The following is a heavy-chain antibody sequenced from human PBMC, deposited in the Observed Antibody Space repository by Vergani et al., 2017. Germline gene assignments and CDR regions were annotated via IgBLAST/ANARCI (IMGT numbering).Heavy chain of an antibody. D-gene: IGHD2-21*01. Sequence: QVQLVQSGAEVQKPGASVKVSCKASGYTFTGYYMHWVRQAPGQGLEWMGWINPNSGGTNYAQKFQGRVTMTRDTSISTAYMELSRLRSDDTAVYYCARDRSIGVVIASEMPGDYWGQGTLVTVSS. CDR1: GYTFTGYY. V-gene: IGHV1-2*02. CDR3: ARDRSIGVVIASEMPGDY. CDR2: INPNSGGT. J-gene: IGHJ4*02.